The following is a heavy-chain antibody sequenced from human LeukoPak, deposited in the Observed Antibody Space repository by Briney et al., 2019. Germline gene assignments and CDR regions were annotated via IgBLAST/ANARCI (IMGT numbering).Heavy chain of an antibody. CDR1: GYTFTTNH. J-gene: IGHJ5*02. Sequence: ASVKVSCKASGYTFTTNHMHWVRQAPGQGLEWVGMIDTSDGNTNYAQKFQGRVTMTRDTSTSTVYMELSYLRSEDTAVYYCATEGSDGTWFDPWGQGTLVTVSS. CDR2: IDTSDGNT. CDR3: ATEGSDGTWFDP. V-gene: IGHV1-46*01. D-gene: IGHD2-15*01.